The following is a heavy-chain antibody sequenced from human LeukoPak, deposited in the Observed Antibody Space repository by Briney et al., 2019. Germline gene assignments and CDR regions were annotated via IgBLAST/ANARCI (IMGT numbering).Heavy chain of an antibody. CDR3: ARGTLRLFDY. V-gene: IGHV4-31*03. Sequence: TPSLTCTVSRGSISSGGHYWSWIRQHPAKGLEWIGYIYYSGSAYYNPSLESRVTISIDTSKNQFSLKLTSVTAADTAVYFCARGTLRLFDYWGQGTLVSASS. J-gene: IGHJ4*02. CDR2: IYYSGSA. CDR1: RGSISSGGHY. D-gene: IGHD5/OR15-5a*01.